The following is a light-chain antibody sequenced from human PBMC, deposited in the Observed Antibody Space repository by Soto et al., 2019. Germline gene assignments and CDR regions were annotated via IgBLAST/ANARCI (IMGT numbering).Light chain of an antibody. Sequence: DIQMTQSPSSLSASVVDRVTITCRASQSISTYLHWYQQKPGKAPNLLIYAASTLQSGVPSRFSGSGSGTDFTLTISSLQPEDSATYFCQHGYSTPLTFGGGTKVDI. CDR2: AAS. V-gene: IGKV1-39*01. CDR3: QHGYSTPLT. CDR1: QSISTY. J-gene: IGKJ4*01.